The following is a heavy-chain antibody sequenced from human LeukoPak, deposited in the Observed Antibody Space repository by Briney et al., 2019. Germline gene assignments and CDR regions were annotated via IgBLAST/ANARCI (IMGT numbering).Heavy chain of an antibody. CDR2: ISYDGSNK. D-gene: IGHD2-15*01. CDR1: GFTFSSYD. V-gene: IGHV3-30*18. CDR3: AKIGSAGGY. J-gene: IGHJ4*02. Sequence: GGSLRLSCAASGFTFSSYDMHWVRQAPGKGLEGVAVISYDGSNKYYADSVKGRFTISRDNSKNTLYLQMNSLRAEDTAVYYCAKIGSAGGYWGQGTLVTVSS.